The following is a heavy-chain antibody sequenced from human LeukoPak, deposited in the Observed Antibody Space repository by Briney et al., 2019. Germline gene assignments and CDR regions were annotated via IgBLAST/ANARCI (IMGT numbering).Heavy chain of an antibody. CDR3: ARSLSTMFDY. CDR2: IYSGGST. Sequence: GGSLRLSCAASGFTVSSNYMSWVRQAPGKGLEWVSVIYSGGSTYYADSVKGRFTISRDNSKNTLYPQMNSLRAEDTAVYYCARSLSTMFDYWGQGTLVTVSS. CDR1: GFTVSSNY. V-gene: IGHV3-53*01. D-gene: IGHD2/OR15-2a*01. J-gene: IGHJ4*02.